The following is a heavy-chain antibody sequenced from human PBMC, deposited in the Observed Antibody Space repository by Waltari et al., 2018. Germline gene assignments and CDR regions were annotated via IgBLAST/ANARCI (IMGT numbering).Heavy chain of an antibody. CDR3: ARAPMSGAATGTFDF. D-gene: IGHD6-13*01. CDR1: GYSITSGYY. Sequence: QVQLQESGPGLVKPSETLSLTCTVSGYSITSGYYWGCIRQPPGKGLEWIGSIYHSWNTYYNPALKGRLTISVDTSKNQFSLRLSSVTAADTAVYYCARAPMSGAATGTFDFWGLGSLVTVSP. CDR2: IYHSWNT. V-gene: IGHV4-38-2*02. J-gene: IGHJ4*02.